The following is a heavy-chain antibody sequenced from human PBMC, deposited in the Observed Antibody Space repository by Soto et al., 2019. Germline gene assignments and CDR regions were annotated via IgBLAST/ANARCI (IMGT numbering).Heavy chain of an antibody. V-gene: IGHV2-5*01. Sequence: ESGPRLVNPXQTLTLTCTFSGFSLSTSGVGVGWIRQPPGKALEWLALIYWNDDKRYSPSLKGRLTITKDTSKNQVVLTMTNMDPVDTATYYCPHRLTHYGDYFAEYFQHWGQGTLVTVSS. J-gene: IGHJ1*01. CDR3: PHRLTHYGDYFAEYFQH. CDR2: IYWNDDK. D-gene: IGHD4-17*01. CDR1: GFSLSTSGVG.